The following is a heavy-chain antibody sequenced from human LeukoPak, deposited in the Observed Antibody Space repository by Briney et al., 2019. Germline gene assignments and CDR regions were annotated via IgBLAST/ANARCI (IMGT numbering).Heavy chain of an antibody. CDR3: ARDRHMVRGSSWFDP. CDR2: IYHSGST. V-gene: IGHV4-30-2*01. D-gene: IGHD3-10*01. Sequence: SETLSLTCAVSGGSISSGGYSWSRIRQPPGKGLEWIGYIYHSGSTYYNPSLKSRVTISVDRSKNQFSLKLSSVTAADTAVYYCARDRHMVRGSSWFDPWGQGTLVTVSS. J-gene: IGHJ5*02. CDR1: GGSISSGGYS.